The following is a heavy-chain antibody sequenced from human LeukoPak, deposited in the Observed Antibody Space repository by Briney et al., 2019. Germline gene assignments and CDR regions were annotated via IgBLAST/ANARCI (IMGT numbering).Heavy chain of an antibody. CDR1: EFTFSSYS. CDR3: AETRSSGYLTFDY. D-gene: IGHD3-22*01. J-gene: IGHJ4*02. CDR2: ITNSGNSK. V-gene: IGHV3-48*01. Sequence: PGGSLRLSCAASEFTFSSYSMNWVRQAPGKGLEWVSYITNSGNSKSYADSVKGRFTISRDNTKNSLYLQMNGLRAEDTAVYYCAETRSSGYLTFDYWGQGILVTVSS.